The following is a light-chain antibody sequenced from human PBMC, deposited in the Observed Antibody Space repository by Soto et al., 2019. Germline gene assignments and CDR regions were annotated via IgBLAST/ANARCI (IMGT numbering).Light chain of an antibody. CDR3: RQYYTYPLA. J-gene: IGKJ4*02. V-gene: IGKV1-8*01. CDR1: HPITTY. Sequence: AIRMTQSPSSISAFTGHRVTITCRASHPITTYLAWYQQKPGKTPTLLMFAESTLQSGDPSSFNGSGSETDFTLTISCLQSEDFANYYCRQYYTYPLAFGRGTKVELK. CDR2: AES.